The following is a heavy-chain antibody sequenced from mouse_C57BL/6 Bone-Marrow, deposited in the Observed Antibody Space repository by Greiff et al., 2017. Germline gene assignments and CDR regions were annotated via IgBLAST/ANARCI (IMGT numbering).Heavy chain of an antibody. CDR3: TSPYYYGSSYGY. CDR1: GFNIKDYY. CDR2: IDPEDGDT. Sequence: FQLQQSGAELVRPGASVKLSCTASGFNIKDYYMHWVKQRPEQGLEWIGRIDPEDGDTEYAPKFPGKATMTADTSSNTAYLQLSSLTSEDTAVYYCTSPYYYGSSYGYWGQGTTLTVSS. D-gene: IGHD1-1*01. V-gene: IGHV14-1*01. J-gene: IGHJ2*01.